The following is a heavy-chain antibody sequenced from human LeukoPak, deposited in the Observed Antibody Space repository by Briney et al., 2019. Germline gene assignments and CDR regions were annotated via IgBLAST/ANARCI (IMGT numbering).Heavy chain of an antibody. D-gene: IGHD3-10*01. CDR1: GFXFSSYA. CDR2: MSVITGRT. J-gene: IGHJ4*02. CDR3: VKPARGSGIQYGFDS. Sequence: PGGSLRLSCSASGFXFSSYAIHWVRQAPGKRLEYVSPMSVITGRTFYADSVEGRFTISRDNSGNTLYLQMTSLRPEDTAVYYCVKPARGSGIQYGFDSWGQGTLVTVSS. V-gene: IGHV3-64D*06.